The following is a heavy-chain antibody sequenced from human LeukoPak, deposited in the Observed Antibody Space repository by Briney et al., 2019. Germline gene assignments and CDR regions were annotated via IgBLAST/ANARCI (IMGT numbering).Heavy chain of an antibody. D-gene: IGHD3-3*01. CDR3: ARDPTYYDFWSGFFPYYYYGMDV. J-gene: IGHJ6*02. Sequence: ETLSLTCTVSGGSISSSSYYWGWVRQAPGKGLEWVSAISGSGGSTYYADSVKGRFTISRDNSKNTLYLQMNSLRAEDTAVYYCARDPTYYDFWSGFFPYYYYGMDVWGQGTTVTVSS. V-gene: IGHV3-23*01. CDR2: ISGSGGST. CDR1: GGSISSSSYY.